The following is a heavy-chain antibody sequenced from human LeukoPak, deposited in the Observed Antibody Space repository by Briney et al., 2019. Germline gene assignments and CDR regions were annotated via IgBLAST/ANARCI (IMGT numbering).Heavy chain of an antibody. CDR1: GFTFSFYT. Sequence: GGSLRLSCAASGFTFSFYTMDWVRQAPGKGLEWVSSISSTSNDIDYADSVKGRFTISRDNAKNSLYLQMNSLRAEDTAVYFCAGLRRGPLDFFDYWGQGTLVTVSS. D-gene: IGHD3/OR15-3a*01. J-gene: IGHJ4*02. V-gene: IGHV3-21*01. CDR2: ISSTSNDI. CDR3: AGLRRGPLDFFDY.